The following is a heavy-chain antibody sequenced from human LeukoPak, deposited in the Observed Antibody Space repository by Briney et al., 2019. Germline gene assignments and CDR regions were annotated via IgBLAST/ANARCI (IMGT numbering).Heavy chain of an antibody. D-gene: IGHD6-13*01. Sequence: GGTLRLSCAASGFTFSSYAMSWVRQAPGKGLEWVSSISSSSSYIYYEDSLKGRFTISRDNANNSLYLQMNSLRAEDTAVYYCAIPLRGQLVLDFWGQGILVTVSS. V-gene: IGHV3-21*01. CDR1: GFTFSSYA. CDR3: AIPLRGQLVLDF. J-gene: IGHJ4*02. CDR2: ISSSSSYI.